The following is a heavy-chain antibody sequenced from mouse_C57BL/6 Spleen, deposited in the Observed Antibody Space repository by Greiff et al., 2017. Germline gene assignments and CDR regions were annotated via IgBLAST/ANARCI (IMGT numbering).Heavy chain of an antibody. CDR2: INPNYGTT. V-gene: IGHV1-39*01. Sequence: EVQLQQSGPELVKPGASVKISCKASGYSFTDYNMNWVKQSNGKSLEWIGVINPNYGTTSYNQKFKGKATLTVDQSSSTAYMQLNSLTSEDSAVYYCTPEGYDCDESAWFAYWGQGTLVTVSA. CDR1: GYSFTDYN. D-gene: IGHD2-4*01. CDR3: TPEGYDCDESAWFAY. J-gene: IGHJ3*01.